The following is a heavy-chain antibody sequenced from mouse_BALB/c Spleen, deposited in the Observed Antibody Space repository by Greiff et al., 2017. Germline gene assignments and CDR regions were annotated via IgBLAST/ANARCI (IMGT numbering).Heavy chain of an antibody. CDR2: IYPGNVNT. Sequence: LVESGPELVKPGASVRISCKASGYTFTSYYIHWVKQRPGQGLEWIGWIYPGNVNTKYNEKFKGKATLTADKSSSTAYMQLSSLTSEDSAVYFCARGARATPEYAMDYWGQGTSVTVSS. J-gene: IGHJ4*01. CDR1: GYTFTSYY. CDR3: ARGARATPEYAMDY. D-gene: IGHD3-1*01. V-gene: IGHV1S56*01.